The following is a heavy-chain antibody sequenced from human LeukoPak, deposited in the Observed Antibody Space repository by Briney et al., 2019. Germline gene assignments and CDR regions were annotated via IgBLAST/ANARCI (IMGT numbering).Heavy chain of an antibody. Sequence: GGSLRLSCAASGLTFSSYAMSWVRQAPGKGLEWVSTVSGSGGSTHYADSVKGRFTISRDNSKNTLYLQMKSLRAEDTAGYYCAKARDGYNYPYYYGMDVWGQGTTVTVSS. CDR1: GLTFSSYA. CDR2: VSGSGGST. V-gene: IGHV3-23*01. CDR3: AKARDGYNYPYYYGMDV. D-gene: IGHD5-24*01. J-gene: IGHJ6*02.